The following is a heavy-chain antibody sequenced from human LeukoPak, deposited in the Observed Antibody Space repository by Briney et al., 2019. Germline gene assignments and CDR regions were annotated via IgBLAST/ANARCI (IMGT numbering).Heavy chain of an antibody. V-gene: IGHV4-34*01. CDR3: ATRSSALAAARCFDD. D-gene: IGHD6-6*01. CDR1: GDSFNAYF. CDR2: IDHRGSS. J-gene: IGHJ4*03. Sequence: SDTLSLTCAAHGDSFNAYFWSWLRPVPRKLLEWIGVIDHRGSSNYNPPLKGRSTISRDTSKNHFSLSLTSVTAADTAVYCCATRSSALAAARCFDDWGQGTVVTVSS.